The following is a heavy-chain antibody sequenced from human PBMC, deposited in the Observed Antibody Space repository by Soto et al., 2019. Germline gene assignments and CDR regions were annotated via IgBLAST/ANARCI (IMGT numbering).Heavy chain of an antibody. J-gene: IGHJ3*01. Sequence: QVHLVQSGPELKKPGPSVKVSCMASGYTFTAQNIHWVRQAPGLGLEWMGKMNPNGGGSDYAQEFKGRVTVTRATSISTVYMELTSLTSDDTAVYYCARERHLNSPSDAFDLWGQGTMVIVSS. CDR3: ARERHLNSPSDAFDL. CDR1: GYTFTAQN. CDR2: MNPNGGGS. D-gene: IGHD1-7*01. V-gene: IGHV1-2*02.